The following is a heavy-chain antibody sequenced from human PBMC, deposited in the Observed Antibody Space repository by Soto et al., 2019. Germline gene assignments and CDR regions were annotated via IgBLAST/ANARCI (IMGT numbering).Heavy chain of an antibody. CDR1: GDSITSSSHY. CDR3: ARSSIEPRVFMYPFDS. V-gene: IGHV4-39*01. CDR2: IYYDGNT. Sequence: QLQLQESGPGLVKPSETLSLTCTVSGDSITSSSHYWGWIRQPPGKGLECIANIYYDGNTYYNPSLKSRVASSLDTSKNQFSLRLNSVTAADTAVYYCARSSIEPRVFMYPFDSWGQGTLVTVSS. J-gene: IGHJ4*02. D-gene: IGHD6-6*01.